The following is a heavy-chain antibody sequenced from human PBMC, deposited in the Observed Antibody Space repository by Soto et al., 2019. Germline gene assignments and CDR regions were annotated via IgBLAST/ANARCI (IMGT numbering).Heavy chain of an antibody. CDR1: GSTFSDYY. CDR3: ARTIAAAGGRRYFDL. D-gene: IGHD6-13*01. Sequence: QVQLVESGGGLVKPGGSLRLSCAASGSTFSDYYMSWIRQAPGKGLEWGSYITSSSSYTHYADSVKGRFTISRDNAKNSLYLQMTSLRDEATALYHGARTIAAAGGRRYFDLWCRCTLVTVSS. J-gene: IGHJ2*01. CDR2: ITSSSSYT. V-gene: IGHV3-11*05.